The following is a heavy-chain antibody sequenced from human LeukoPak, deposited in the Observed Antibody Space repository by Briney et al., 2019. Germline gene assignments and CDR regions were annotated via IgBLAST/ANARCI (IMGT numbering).Heavy chain of an antibody. CDR2: ISSSSSYI. D-gene: IGHD3-3*01. Sequence: GGSLRLSCAASGFTFSSYSMNWVRQAPGKGLEWVSSISSSSSYIYYADSVKGRFTISRDNAKNSLYLQMNSLRAEDTAVYYCARDRVFRFLEWRKDAFDIWGQGTMVTVSS. CDR1: GFTFSSYS. V-gene: IGHV3-21*01. J-gene: IGHJ3*02. CDR3: ARDRVFRFLEWRKDAFDI.